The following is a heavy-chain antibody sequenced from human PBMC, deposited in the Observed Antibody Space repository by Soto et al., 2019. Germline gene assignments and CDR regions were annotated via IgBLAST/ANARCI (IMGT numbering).Heavy chain of an antibody. Sequence: QVQLVESGGGVVQPGRSLRLSCAASGFTFSSYGMHWVRQAPGKGLERVAVLWYDGSNKYYADSVKGRFTMSRDNSKNTLYLQMNSLRAEDTAVYYCARGYGWFDPWGQGTLVTVSS. V-gene: IGHV3-33*01. CDR2: LWYDGSNK. J-gene: IGHJ5*02. CDR3: ARGYGWFDP. CDR1: GFTFSSYG. D-gene: IGHD6-13*01.